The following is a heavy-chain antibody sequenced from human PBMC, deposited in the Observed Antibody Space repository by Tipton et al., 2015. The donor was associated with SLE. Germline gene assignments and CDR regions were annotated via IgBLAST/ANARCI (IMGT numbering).Heavy chain of an antibody. CDR1: GGSISNYY. V-gene: IGHV4-4*07. D-gene: IGHD1-7*01. CDR2: IYTSGST. CDR3: ARRYNWNYKGYFDY. Sequence: TLSLTCTVSGGSISNYYWSWIRQPAGKGLEWIGRIYTSGSTNYNPSLESRVTMSVDTSKNQFSLKLTSVTAADTAVYYCARRYNWNYKGYFDYWGQGTPVTVSS. J-gene: IGHJ4*02.